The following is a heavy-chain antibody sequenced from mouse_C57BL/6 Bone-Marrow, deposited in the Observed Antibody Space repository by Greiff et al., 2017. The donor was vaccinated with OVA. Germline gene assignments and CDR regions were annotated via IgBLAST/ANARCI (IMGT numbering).Heavy chain of an antibody. CDR2: LYPGSGTI. CDR3: ARSERLRDYFDY. D-gene: IGHD2-2*01. J-gene: IGHJ2*01. Sequence: QVQLQQSGAELVRPGASVKLSCKASGYTFTDYYISWVKQRPGQGLEWIARLYPGSGTIYYNEKFKGKATLTAEKSSSTAYMQLSSLTSDDSAVYFGARSERLRDYFDYWGQGTTLTVSS. CDR1: GYTFTDYY. V-gene: IGHV1-76*01.